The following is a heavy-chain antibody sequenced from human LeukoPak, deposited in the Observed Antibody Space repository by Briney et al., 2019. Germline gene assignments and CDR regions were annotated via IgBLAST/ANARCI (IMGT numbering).Heavy chain of an antibody. CDR3: ARDPIVVVGFDY. D-gene: IGHD3-22*01. Sequence: PSETLSLTCTVSGGSISSSSYYWGWIRQPPGKGLEWIGSIYYSGSTYYNPSLKSRVTISVDTSKNQFSLKLSSVTAADTAVYYCARDPIVVVGFDYWGQGTLVTVSS. J-gene: IGHJ4*02. CDR2: IYYSGST. V-gene: IGHV4-39*07. CDR1: GGSISSSSYY.